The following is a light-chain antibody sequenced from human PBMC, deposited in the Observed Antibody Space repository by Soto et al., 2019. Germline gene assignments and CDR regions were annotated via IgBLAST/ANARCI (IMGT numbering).Light chain of an antibody. CDR3: SSYTRSYTLV. CDR2: DVS. J-gene: IGLJ2*01. CDR1: SSDVGGYNY. Sequence: QSALTQPASVSGSPGQSITISCTGTSSDVGGYNYVSWYQQHPGKAPKLMIYDVSNRPSGVSNRFSGSKSGNTASLTISGLHAEDEADYYCSSYTRSYTLVFGGGTKVTVL. V-gene: IGLV2-14*01.